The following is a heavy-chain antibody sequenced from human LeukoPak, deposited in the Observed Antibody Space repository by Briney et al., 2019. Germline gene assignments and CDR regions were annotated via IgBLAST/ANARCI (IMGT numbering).Heavy chain of an antibody. J-gene: IGHJ4*02. CDR3: AKAHSSSWYYFGD. Sequence: GGSLRLSCAASGFTFSRYFMHWVRQAPGKGLVWVSRIKSDGSSTSYADSVKGRFTISRDNAKNTLYLQMNSLRAEDTAVYYCAKAHSSSWYYFGDWGQGAPVTVSS. CDR1: GFTFSRYF. CDR2: IKSDGSST. D-gene: IGHD6-13*01. V-gene: IGHV3-74*01.